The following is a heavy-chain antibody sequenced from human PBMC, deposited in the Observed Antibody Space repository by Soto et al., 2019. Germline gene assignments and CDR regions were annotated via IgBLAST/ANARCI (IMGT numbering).Heavy chain of an antibody. CDR2: ISGSGGST. CDR3: AKPAKRITMVRGVILHYFDY. J-gene: IGHJ4*02. D-gene: IGHD3-10*01. V-gene: IGHV3-23*01. Sequence: GGSLRLSCEASGFTVSSYAMSWVRQAPGKGLEWVSAISGSGGSTYYADSVKGRFTISRDNSKNTLYLQMNSLRAEDTAVYYCAKPAKRITMVRGVILHYFDYWGQGTLVTVSS. CDR1: GFTVSSYA.